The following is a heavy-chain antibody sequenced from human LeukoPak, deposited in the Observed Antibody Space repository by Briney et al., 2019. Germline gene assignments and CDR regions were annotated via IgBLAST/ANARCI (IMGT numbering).Heavy chain of an antibody. J-gene: IGHJ4*02. Sequence: SETLSLTCTVSGGSISTSNYYWGWIRQPPGKGLEWIGNIFYSGSTYYNPSLKSRVTISVDTSKNQFSLKLSSVTAAETAVYYCARYVTGHFDYWGQGTLVTVSS. V-gene: IGHV4-39*01. D-gene: IGHD7-27*01. CDR1: GGSISTSNYY. CDR3: ARYVTGHFDY. CDR2: IFYSGST.